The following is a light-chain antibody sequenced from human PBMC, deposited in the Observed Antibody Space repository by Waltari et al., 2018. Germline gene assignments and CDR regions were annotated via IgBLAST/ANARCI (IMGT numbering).Light chain of an antibody. V-gene: IGLV1-44*01. CDR2: GDN. Sequence: QSVLTQPPSASGTPGQRVPISCSGSSSNIGSNPVNWYQQLPGTAPSPPIYGDNRRPSGVPDRFSGSKSGTSASLAISGLQSEDEVDFYCAVWDNSLNGVVFGGGTKLTVL. CDR3: AVWDNSLNGVV. J-gene: IGLJ2*01. CDR1: SSNIGSNP.